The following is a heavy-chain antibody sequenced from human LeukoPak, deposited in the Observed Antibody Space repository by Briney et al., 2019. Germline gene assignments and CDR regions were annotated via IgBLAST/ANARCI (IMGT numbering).Heavy chain of an antibody. V-gene: IGHV4-61*02. Sequence: PSETLSLTCTVSGDSISSGSYYWSWIRQPAGKGLEWIGRIYTSGSTNYNPSLKSRVTISVDTSKNQFSLKLSSVTAADTAVYYCARDAVGYCSSTSCYKGIYYYYYMDVWGKGTTVTVSS. CDR3: ARDAVGYCSSTSCYKGIYYYYYMDV. CDR2: IYTSGST. D-gene: IGHD2-2*02. CDR1: GDSISSGSYY. J-gene: IGHJ6*03.